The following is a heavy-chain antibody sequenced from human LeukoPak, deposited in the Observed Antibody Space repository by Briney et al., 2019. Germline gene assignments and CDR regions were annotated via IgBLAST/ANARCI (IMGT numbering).Heavy chain of an antibody. CDR2: TYYRSKWYS. Sequence: SQTLSLTCAISGDSVSSNSTACNWVRQSPSRGLEWLGRTYYRSKWYSDYAVSVKSRITINPDTSKNQFSLQLNSVTPEDTAVYYCARGGQGDGYSADEAFDMWGQGTMVTVSS. CDR1: GDSVSSNSTA. D-gene: IGHD5-24*01. CDR3: ARGGQGDGYSADEAFDM. V-gene: IGHV6-1*01. J-gene: IGHJ3*02.